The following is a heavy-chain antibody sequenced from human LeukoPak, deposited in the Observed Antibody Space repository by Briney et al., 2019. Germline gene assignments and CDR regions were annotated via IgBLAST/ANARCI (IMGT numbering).Heavy chain of an antibody. D-gene: IGHD4-17*01. V-gene: IGHV3-48*03. Sequence: GGSLRLSCAASGFTFSTYEMNWVRQAPGKGLEWISYISSSGSTIYYADSVKGRFTISRDNAKNTLYLQMNSLRAEDTAVYYCARVVTTVGQYYYYYMDVWGKGTTVTISS. CDR1: GFTFSTYE. CDR2: ISSSGSTI. J-gene: IGHJ6*03. CDR3: ARVVTTVGQYYYYYMDV.